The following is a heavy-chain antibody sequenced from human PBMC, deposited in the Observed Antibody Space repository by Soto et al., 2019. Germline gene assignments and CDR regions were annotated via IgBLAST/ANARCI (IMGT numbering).Heavy chain of an antibody. J-gene: IGHJ6*02. CDR1: GDSVSSNSAA. CDR2: TYYRSKWYN. V-gene: IGHV6-1*01. CDR3: ASDPWKGGAPPVYYYGMDV. Sequence: SQTLSLTCAISGDSVSSNSAAWNWIRQSPSRGLEWLGRTYYRSKWYNDYAGSVKSRITINPDTSKNQFSLQLNSVTPEDTAVYYCASDPWKGGAPPVYYYGMDVWGQGTPVTVSS. D-gene: IGHD1-26*01.